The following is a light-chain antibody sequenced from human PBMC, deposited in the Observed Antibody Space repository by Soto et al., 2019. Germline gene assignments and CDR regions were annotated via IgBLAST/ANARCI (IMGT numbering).Light chain of an antibody. J-gene: IGLJ1*01. CDR1: SSDVGGYNY. V-gene: IGLV2-14*01. Sequence: QSVLTQPASVSGSPGQSITISCTGTSSDVGGYNYVSWYQQHPGKAPKLMIYDVSNRPSGVSNRFSGSKSGNTASLTISGLQAEDEADYYCSSYTSCSTLYVFGTGTQLTVL. CDR2: DVS. CDR3: SSYTSCSTLYV.